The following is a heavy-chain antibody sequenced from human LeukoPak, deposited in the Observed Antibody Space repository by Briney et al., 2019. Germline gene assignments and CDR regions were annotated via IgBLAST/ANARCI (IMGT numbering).Heavy chain of an antibody. D-gene: IGHD6-13*01. CDR1: GGSISSYY. V-gene: IGHV4-59*01. J-gene: IGHJ5*02. CDR3: ARGYSSNWNWFDP. Sequence: SETLSLTCTVSGGSISSYYWTWIRQPPGKGLEWIGYIYSSGSTKYNPSLKSRVTISLDASKNQFSLRLSSVTAADTAVYYCARGYSSNWNWFDPWGQGTLVTVSS. CDR2: IYSSGST.